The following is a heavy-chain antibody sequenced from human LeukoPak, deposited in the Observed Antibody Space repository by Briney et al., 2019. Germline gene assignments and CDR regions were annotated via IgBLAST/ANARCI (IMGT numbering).Heavy chain of an antibody. CDR1: GFTVNSAY. V-gene: IGHV3-66*01. J-gene: IGHJ5*02. D-gene: IGHD3-10*01. CDR3: ARGVSYGSGSYIGDP. Sequence: GGSLRLSCAASGFTVNSAYMTWVRLAPGKGLEWVSVIYTGGDTYYADSVKGRFTISRDNSKNTFYLQMNSLRAEDTAVYYCARGVSYGSGSYIGDPWGQGTLVTVPS. CDR2: IYTGGDT.